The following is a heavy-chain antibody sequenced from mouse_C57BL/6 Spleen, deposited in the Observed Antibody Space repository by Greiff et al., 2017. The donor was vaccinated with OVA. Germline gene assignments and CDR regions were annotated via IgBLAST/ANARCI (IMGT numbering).Heavy chain of an antibody. CDR3: AREGSVVATDAMDY. CDR1: GYTFTSYW. J-gene: IGHJ4*01. D-gene: IGHD1-1*01. CDR2: IYPSASET. V-gene: IGHV1-61*01. Sequence: VQLQQPGAELVRPGSSVKLSCKASGYTFTSYWMDWVKQRPGQGLEWIGNIYPSASETHYNQKFKDKATLTVDKSSSTAYMQLSSLTSEDSAVYYCAREGSVVATDAMDYWGQGTSVTVSS.